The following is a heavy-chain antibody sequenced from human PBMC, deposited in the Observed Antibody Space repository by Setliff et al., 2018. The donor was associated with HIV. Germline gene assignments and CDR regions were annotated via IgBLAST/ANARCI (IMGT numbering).Heavy chain of an antibody. V-gene: IGHV3-66*02. CDR2: IYSDGST. D-gene: IGHD3-3*01. Sequence: GGSLRLSCGAFGFTFSTYTMNWLRQAPGKGLEWVSTIYSDGSTYHADSVKGRFTLSRDTSMNTLSLQMNTLRPEDTAVYYCARVRLYNTALDYWGQGTLVTVSS. J-gene: IGHJ4*02. CDR3: ARVRLYNTALDY. CDR1: GFTFSTYT.